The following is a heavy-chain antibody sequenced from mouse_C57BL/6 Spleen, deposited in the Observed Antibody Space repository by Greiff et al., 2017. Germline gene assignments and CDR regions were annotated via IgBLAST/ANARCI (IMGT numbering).Heavy chain of an antibody. V-gene: IGHV1-64*01. J-gene: IGHJ1*03. CDR3: ARGCTTVVAEWYFDV. CDR2: IHPKSGST. D-gene: IGHD1-1*01. Sequence: VQLQQPGAELVKPGASVKLSCKASGYNFTSYWMHWVKQRPGQGLEWIGMIHPKSGSTKYTEKFKSKATLTVDTSSSTAYLQLSSLTSEVSAVYYCARGCTTVVAEWYFDVWGTGTSVTVSS. CDR1: GYNFTSYW.